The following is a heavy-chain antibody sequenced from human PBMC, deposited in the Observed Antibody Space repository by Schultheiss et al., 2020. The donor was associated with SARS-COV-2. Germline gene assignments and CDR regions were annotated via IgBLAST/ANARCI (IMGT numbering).Heavy chain of an antibody. J-gene: IGHJ4*02. Sequence: ESLKISCTVSGGSISSYYWSWIRQPPGKGLEWIGYFYYSGNTNYNPSLKSRVTFSVDTSKNQFSLKVTSVTAADTAVYYCAREWTAAPFDYWGQGTLVTVSS. D-gene: IGHD2-2*01. V-gene: IGHV4-59*12. CDR3: AREWTAAPFDY. CDR1: GGSISSYY. CDR2: FYYSGNT.